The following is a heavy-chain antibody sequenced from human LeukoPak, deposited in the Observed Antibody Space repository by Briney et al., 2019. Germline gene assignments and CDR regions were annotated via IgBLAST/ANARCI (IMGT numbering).Heavy chain of an antibody. CDR3: ARDLGRTNGVCRD. CDR2: IWYDGSNK. J-gene: IGHJ4*02. D-gene: IGHD2-8*01. V-gene: IGHV3-33*01. Sequence: PGGSLRLSCAASGFTFSSYGMHWVRQAPGKGLEWVAVIWYDGSNKYYADSVKGRFTISRDNSKNTLYLQMNSQRAEDTAVYYCARDLGRTNGVCRDWGQGTLVTVSS. CDR1: GFTFSSYG.